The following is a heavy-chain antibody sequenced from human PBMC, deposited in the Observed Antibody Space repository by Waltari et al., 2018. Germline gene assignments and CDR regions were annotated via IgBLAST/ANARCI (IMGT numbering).Heavy chain of an antibody. V-gene: IGHV3-23*01. CDR3: ATPFYNWDDPLHS. CDR1: GITFTNYA. J-gene: IGHJ4*02. Sequence: EVQLLESGGDLVQPGGSLRLSCAASGITFTNYAINWVRLAPGTGLGWVLAISVRDGTYYADSVKGRLTISRDTSKNTVYLQMNGLRAEDTAVYYCATPFYNWDDPLHSWGQGTLVTVSS. CDR2: ISVRDGT. D-gene: IGHD1-20*01.